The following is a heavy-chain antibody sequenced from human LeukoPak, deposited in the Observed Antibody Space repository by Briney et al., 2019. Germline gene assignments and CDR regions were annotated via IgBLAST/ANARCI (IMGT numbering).Heavy chain of an antibody. Sequence: GGSLRLSCAASGFTFRNSAMHWVRQAPGKGLEYVSGISSNGGSTYYANAVKGRFTTSRDNSHNTLYLQMNSLRTEDTAIYYCAKDQEGNLYSGDWYGGYSDYWGQGTLVTVSS. J-gene: IGHJ4*02. D-gene: IGHD6-13*01. V-gene: IGHV3-64*01. CDR1: GFTFRNSA. CDR2: ISSNGGST. CDR3: AKDQEGNLYSGDWYGGYSDY.